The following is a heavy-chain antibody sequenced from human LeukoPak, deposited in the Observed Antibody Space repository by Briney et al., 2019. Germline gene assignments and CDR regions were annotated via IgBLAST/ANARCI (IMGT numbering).Heavy chain of an antibody. V-gene: IGHV3-74*01. Sequence: GGSLRLSCAASGLTFSRYWMLWVRHAPGKGLVWVSRINSEGSSTSYAASVTGRFTISRDNAKNSLYLQMNSLRAEDTAVYYCCALTGTNAVYYYYYGMDVWGQGTTVTVSS. CDR2: INSEGSST. CDR3: CALTGTNAVYYYYYGMDV. CDR1: GLTFSRYW. D-gene: IGHD1-20*01. J-gene: IGHJ6*02.